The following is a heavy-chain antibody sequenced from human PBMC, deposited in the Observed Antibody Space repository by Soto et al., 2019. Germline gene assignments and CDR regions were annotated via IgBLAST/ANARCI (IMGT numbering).Heavy chain of an antibody. CDR3: AKDSWYFDL. D-gene: IGHD6-13*01. Sequence: PEGSLRLSCEASGFVFTNFWMHWVRHVPGKGLVWVARIDTSGHSTNYAESVKGRFTISRDNAKNTVSLQMNSLRVEDTGVYYCAKDSWYFDLWSQGSQVTVSS. J-gene: IGHJ4*02. V-gene: IGHV3-74*01. CDR2: IDTSGHST. CDR1: GFVFTNFW.